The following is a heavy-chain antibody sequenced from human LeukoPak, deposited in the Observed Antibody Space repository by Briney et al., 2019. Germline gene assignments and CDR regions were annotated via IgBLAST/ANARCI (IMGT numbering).Heavy chain of an antibody. Sequence: PSETLSLTCTVSGGSISSGSYYWSWIRQPAGKGLEWIGRIYTSGSTNYNPSLKSRVTISVDTSKNQFSLKLSSVTAADTAVYYCARDLTGYSSSWVYYYMDVWGKGTTVTVSS. J-gene: IGHJ6*03. CDR1: GGSISSGSYY. D-gene: IGHD6-13*01. CDR2: IYTSGST. CDR3: ARDLTGYSSSWVYYYMDV. V-gene: IGHV4-61*02.